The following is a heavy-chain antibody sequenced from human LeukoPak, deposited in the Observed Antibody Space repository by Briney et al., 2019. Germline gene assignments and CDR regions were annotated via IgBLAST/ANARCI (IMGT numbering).Heavy chain of an antibody. Sequence: PGGSLILSCAASGLTFSSYAMSWVRQAPGKGLEGVSAISCSGGSTYYADSVKGRFTISRDNSKNTLYLQMNSLRAEDTAVYYCAKEKFRSSIGHFDYWGQGTLVTVSS. CDR2: ISCSGGST. CDR3: AKEKFRSSIGHFDY. D-gene: IGHD6-13*01. V-gene: IGHV3-23*01. CDR1: GLTFSSYA. J-gene: IGHJ4*02.